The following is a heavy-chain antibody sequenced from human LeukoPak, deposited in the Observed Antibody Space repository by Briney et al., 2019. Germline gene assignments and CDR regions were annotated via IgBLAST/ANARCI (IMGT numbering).Heavy chain of an antibody. CDR2: VIPILGIV. CDR3: ARARRSDSSWYDY. D-gene: IGHD6-13*01. V-gene: IGHV1-69*04. Sequence: SVKASCKASGGTFSSYAISWVRQAPGQGLEWMGRVIPILGIVNYAQKFQGSVTITADKSTTTVFMELNSLRSEDTAVYFCARARRSDSSWYDYWGQGTLVSVSS. J-gene: IGHJ4*02. CDR1: GGTFSSYA.